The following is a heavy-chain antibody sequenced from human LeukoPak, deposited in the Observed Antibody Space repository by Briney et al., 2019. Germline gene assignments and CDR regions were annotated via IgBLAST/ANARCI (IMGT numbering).Heavy chain of an antibody. D-gene: IGHD3-3*01. J-gene: IGHJ6*02. CDR2: IYYSGST. CDR1: GGSMSSYY. CDR3: ARGGYDFWSGSPPLPYYGMDV. V-gene: IGHV4-59*01. Sequence: SETLSLTCTVSGGSMSSYYWSWIRQPPGKGLEWIGYIYYSGSTKYNPSLKSRVTISVDTSKNQSSLKLSSVTAADTAVYYCARGGYDFWSGSPPLPYYGMDVWGQGTTVTVSS.